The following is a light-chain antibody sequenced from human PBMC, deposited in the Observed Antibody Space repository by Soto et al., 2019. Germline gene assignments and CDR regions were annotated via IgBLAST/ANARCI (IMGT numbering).Light chain of an antibody. Sequence: IVLTQSPGTLSLSPGERASLSCRASQRVISDYLAWYQQKPGQAPRLLIYGASNRTTGIPDRFSGSGSGTDFTRTISRLEPEYFAVYYCQQYGRSPLCTFGTGTTLEIK. CDR2: GAS. CDR3: QQYGRSPLCT. V-gene: IGKV3-20*01. J-gene: IGKJ3*01. CDR1: QRVISDY.